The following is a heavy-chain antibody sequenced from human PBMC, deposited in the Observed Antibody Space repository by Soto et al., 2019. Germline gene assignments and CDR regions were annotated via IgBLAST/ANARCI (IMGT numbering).Heavy chain of an antibody. CDR3: ARGEGHSGYDAPQQADAFDI. V-gene: IGHV3-30*04. D-gene: IGHD5-12*01. CDR2: ISYDGSNK. CDR1: GFTFSSYA. Sequence: GESLKISCAASGFTFSSYAMHWVRQAPGKGLEWVAVISYDGSNKYYADSVKGRFTISRDNSKNTLYLQMNSLRAEDTAVYYCARGEGHSGYDAPQQADAFDIWGQGTMVTVSS. J-gene: IGHJ3*02.